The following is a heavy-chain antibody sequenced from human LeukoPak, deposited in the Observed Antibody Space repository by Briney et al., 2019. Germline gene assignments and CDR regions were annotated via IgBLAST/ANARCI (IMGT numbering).Heavy chain of an antibody. CDR3: ARHLRSSYGFIDY. V-gene: IGHV5-51*01. CDR2: IYPGDSDT. J-gene: IGHJ4*02. D-gene: IGHD5-18*01. CDR1: GYSFTSYW. Sequence: GESLKISCKGSGYSFTSYWIGWVRQMPGKGLEWMGIIYPGDSDTRYSPSFQGQVTISADKSISTVYLQWSSLKASDTAMYYCARHLRSSYGFIDYWGQGTLVTVSS.